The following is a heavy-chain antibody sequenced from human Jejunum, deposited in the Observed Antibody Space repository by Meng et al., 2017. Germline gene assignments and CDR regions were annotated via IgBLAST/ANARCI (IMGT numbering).Heavy chain of an antibody. V-gene: IGHV4-39*07. CDR3: ARDPVRGDGYNFDY. CDR2: IHDNGSP. Sequence: SETLSPTCTISGTSISSSSYYWGWIRQPPGKGLEWIGNIHDNGSPYYNPSLKSRVTISVDTSKNQFYLKLSSVTAADTAVYYCARDPVRGDGYNFDYWGQGTLVTVSS. J-gene: IGHJ4*02. CDR1: GTSISSSSYY. D-gene: IGHD5-24*01.